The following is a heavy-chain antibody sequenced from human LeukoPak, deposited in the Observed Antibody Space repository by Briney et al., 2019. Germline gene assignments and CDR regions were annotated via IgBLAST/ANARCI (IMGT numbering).Heavy chain of an antibody. CDR3: ARALADFWSGYYTEYYFDY. V-gene: IGHV1-18*01. Sequence: ASVKVSCKASGYTFTSYGISWVRQAPGQGLEWMGWISAYNGNTNYAQKLQGRVTMTTDTSTSTAYMGLRSLRSDDTAVYYCARALADFWSGYYTEYYFDYWGQGTLVTVSS. D-gene: IGHD3-3*01. CDR1: GYTFTSYG. CDR2: ISAYNGNT. J-gene: IGHJ4*02.